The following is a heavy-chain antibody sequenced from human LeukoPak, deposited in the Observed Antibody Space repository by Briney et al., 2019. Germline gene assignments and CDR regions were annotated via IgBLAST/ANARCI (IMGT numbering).Heavy chain of an antibody. J-gene: IGHJ5*02. CDR3: ARVFRGVVTSNWFDP. Sequence: PSETLSLTCTVSGGSINGHYWTWIRQPPGKGLEWIGFVYDNGNTNYNSSLQSRVTMSVDTSTNQLSLKMSSVTAADTVIYYCARVFRGVVTSNWFDPWGQGTLVTVSS. CDR2: VYDNGNT. CDR1: GGSINGHY. V-gene: IGHV4-59*11. D-gene: IGHD2-21*02.